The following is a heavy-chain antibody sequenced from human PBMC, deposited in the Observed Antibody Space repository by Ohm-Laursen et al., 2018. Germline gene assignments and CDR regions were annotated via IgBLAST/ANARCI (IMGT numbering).Heavy chain of an antibody. CDR1: GGSISSGGYY. D-gene: IGHD1-1*01. V-gene: IGHV4-31*03. CDR2: IYYSGST. CDR3: ARNPYNWNAGGNTDA. J-gene: IGHJ6*02. Sequence: SQTLSLTCTVSGGSISSGGYYWSWIRQHPGKGLEWIGYIYYSGSTYYNPSLKSRVTISVDTSKNQFSLKLSSVTDADTAVYYCARNPYNWNAGGNTDAWGQGTTVPVSS.